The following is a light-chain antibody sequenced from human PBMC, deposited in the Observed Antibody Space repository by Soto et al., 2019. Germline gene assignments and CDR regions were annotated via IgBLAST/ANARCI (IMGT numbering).Light chain of an antibody. CDR2: GAS. CDR3: QQYSSSPRT. CDR1: QSVSSSY. J-gene: IGKJ1*01. Sequence: EIVLTQSPGTLSLSPGERATLSCRASQSVSSSYLAWYQQKPGQAPRLLIYGASSRATGIPDRFSGSGSGTDFTLTISRLEPVDFAVYYCQQYSSSPRTFVLGSKLDI. V-gene: IGKV3-20*01.